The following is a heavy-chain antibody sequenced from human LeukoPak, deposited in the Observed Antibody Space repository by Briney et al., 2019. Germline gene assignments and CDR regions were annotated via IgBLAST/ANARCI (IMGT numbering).Heavy chain of an antibody. J-gene: IGHJ4*02. V-gene: IGHV3-21*01. D-gene: IGHD4-17*01. CDR2: IGSSSSYI. Sequence: GGSLRLSCAASGFTFSNYNMNWVRQAPGKGLEWVSSIGSSSSYISYADSVKGRFTISRDNAKNSLYLQMNSLRAEDTAVYFCARELITYGDYPYYFDYWGQGTLVTVSS. CDR3: ARELITYGDYPYYFDY. CDR1: GFTFSNYN.